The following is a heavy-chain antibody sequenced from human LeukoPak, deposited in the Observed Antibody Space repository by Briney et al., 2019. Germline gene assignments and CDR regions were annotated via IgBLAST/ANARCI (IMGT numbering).Heavy chain of an antibody. Sequence: PAGGSLRLSCSSSGLTLSNDRMHSVRQPPGRGVEWVPLLSYYVYTKYYVYSVNGRFTSSRDHSKKTLFLEMNSLRPEDTVVYYCARERNCYDSSGYYCYFDYWGQGTLVTVSS. CDR1: GLTLSNDR. CDR3: ARERNCYDSSGYYCYFDY. CDR2: LSYYVYTK. D-gene: IGHD3-22*01. J-gene: IGHJ4*02. V-gene: IGHV3-30*03.